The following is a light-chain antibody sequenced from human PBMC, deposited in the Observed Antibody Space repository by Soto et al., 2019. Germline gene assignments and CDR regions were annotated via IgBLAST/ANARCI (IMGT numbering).Light chain of an antibody. V-gene: IGLV2-8*01. CDR3: TSYVGNDIWV. J-gene: IGLJ3*02. CDR2: EVT. CDR1: SSDVGAYKY. Sequence: QSVLTQPPSASGSPGQSVTISCTGTSSDVGAYKYVSWYQQYPGKAPKLMIYEVTKRPSGVPDRFSGSKSGNTASLTVSGLQAEDAADYYCTSYVGNDIWVFGGGTNLTVL.